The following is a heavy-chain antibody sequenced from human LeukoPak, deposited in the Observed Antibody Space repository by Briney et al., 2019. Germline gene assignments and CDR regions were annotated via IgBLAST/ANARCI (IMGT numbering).Heavy chain of an antibody. D-gene: IGHD3-22*01. CDR2: IIPIFGTA. Sequence: GASVKVSCKASGGTFSSYAISWVRQAPGQGLEWMGGIIPIFGTANYEQKFQGRVTITTDESTSTAYMELSSLTSEDTAVYYCARHTRHYYDSSGDAFDIWGQGTMVTVSS. CDR3: ARHTRHYYDSSGDAFDI. J-gene: IGHJ3*02. V-gene: IGHV1-69*05. CDR1: GGTFSSYA.